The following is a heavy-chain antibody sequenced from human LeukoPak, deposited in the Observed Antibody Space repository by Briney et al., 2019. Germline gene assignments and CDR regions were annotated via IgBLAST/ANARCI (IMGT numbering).Heavy chain of an antibody. CDR3: AKRDVSDSSGYFPLFAH. J-gene: IGHJ4*02. CDR2: ITGGGGIT. V-gene: IGHV3-23*01. Sequence: PGGSLRLSCAASGFTFNNYAMTWVRQAPGKGLEGVSGITGGGGITYYADSVRGRFTISRDNSKNTMNLQMNSLRAEDTAVYYCAKRDVSDSSGYFPLFAHWGQGTLVTVSS. CDR1: GFTFNNYA. D-gene: IGHD3-22*01.